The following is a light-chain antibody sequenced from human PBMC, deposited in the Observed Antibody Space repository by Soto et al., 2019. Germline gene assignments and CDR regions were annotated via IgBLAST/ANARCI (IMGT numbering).Light chain of an antibody. V-gene: IGLV2-8*01. Sequence: QSALTQPPSASGSPGQSVTISCTGTSSDIGGYNYVSWYQQHQGKAAKLMIYEVSKPPSGVPDRFSASTSGNTSSLTVSRLPADDEADYYCTSSAGSNLYVFGTGTKVTVL. CDR3: TSSAGSNLYV. J-gene: IGLJ1*01. CDR1: SSDIGGYNY. CDR2: EVS.